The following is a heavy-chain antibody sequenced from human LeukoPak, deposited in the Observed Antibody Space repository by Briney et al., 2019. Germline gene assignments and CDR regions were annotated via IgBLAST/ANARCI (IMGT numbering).Heavy chain of an antibody. D-gene: IGHD3-16*01. CDR3: ARAGRPTVGGVTPLEHFDY. V-gene: IGHV4-39*01. CDR1: GGSISGSSYY. Sequence: SETLSLTCTVSGGSISGSSYYWGWIRQPPGKGLEWIGSIYYSGSTYYNPSLKSRVTISVDTSKNQFSLKLNSVTATDTAVYYCARAGRPTVGGVTPLEHFDYWGQGPLVTVSS. CDR2: IYYSGST. J-gene: IGHJ4*02.